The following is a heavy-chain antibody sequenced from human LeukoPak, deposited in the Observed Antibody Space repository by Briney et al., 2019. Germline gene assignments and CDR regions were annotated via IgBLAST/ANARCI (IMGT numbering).Heavy chain of an antibody. CDR2: INHSGST. V-gene: IGHV4-34*01. Sequence: PSETLSLTCAVYGGSFSGYYWSWTRQPPGKGLEWIGEINHSGSTNYNPSLKSRVTISVDTSKNQFSLKLSSVTAADTAVYYCARYGRYYYGMDVWGQGTTVTVSS. CDR3: ARYGRYYYGMDV. CDR1: GGSFSGYY. D-gene: IGHD3-10*01. J-gene: IGHJ6*02.